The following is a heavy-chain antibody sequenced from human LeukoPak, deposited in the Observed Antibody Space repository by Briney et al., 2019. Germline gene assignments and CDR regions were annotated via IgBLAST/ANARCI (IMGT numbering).Heavy chain of an antibody. CDR1: GFTFSSYA. J-gene: IGHJ4*02. CDR3: AKGGEWELPFDY. Sequence: GGSLRLSCAASGFTFSSYAMSWVRQAPGKGLEWVAFIRYDGSNKYYADSVKGRFTISRDNSKNTLYLQMNSLRAEDTAVYYCAKGGEWELPFDYWGQGTLVTVSS. D-gene: IGHD1-26*01. CDR2: IRYDGSNK. V-gene: IGHV3-30*02.